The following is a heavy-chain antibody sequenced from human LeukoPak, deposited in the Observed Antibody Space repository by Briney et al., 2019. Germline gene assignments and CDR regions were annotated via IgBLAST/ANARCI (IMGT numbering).Heavy chain of an antibody. CDR1: GDSVSSNSAA. J-gene: IGHJ4*02. D-gene: IGHD1-1*01. CDR2: TYYRSKWYN. CDR3: ARAGTTGTTMAYYFDY. V-gene: IGHV6-1*01. Sequence: SQTLSLTCAISGDSVSSNSAAWNWIRQSPSIGLEWLGRTYYRSKWYNDYAVSVKSRITINPDTSKNQFSLQLNSVTPEDTAVYYCARAGTTGTTMAYYFDYWGQGTLVTVSS.